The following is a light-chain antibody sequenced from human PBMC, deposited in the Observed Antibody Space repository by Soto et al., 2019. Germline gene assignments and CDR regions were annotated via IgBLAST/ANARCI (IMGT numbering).Light chain of an antibody. J-gene: IGKJ3*01. CDR2: QAS. V-gene: IGKV1-5*03. CDR1: QSISNY. Sequence: DIQMTQSPSTLSASVGDRVTITCRASQSISNYLAWYHQKPGKAPKLLIYQASSLESGVPSRFSGSGSGTEFTLTISSVQPDDFATYYCQHYNTYSWFTVGPGTKVDIK. CDR3: QHYNTYSWFT.